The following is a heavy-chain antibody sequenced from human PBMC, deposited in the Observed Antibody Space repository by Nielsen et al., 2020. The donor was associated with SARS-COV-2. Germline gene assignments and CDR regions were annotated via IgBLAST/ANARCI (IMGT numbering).Heavy chain of an antibody. CDR2: FDPEDGET. D-gene: IGHD6-13*01. J-gene: IGHJ4*02. V-gene: IGHV1-24*01. CDR3: ASGDSSSWYDGGYFDY. CDR1: GYTLTELS. Sequence: ASVKVSCKVSGYTLTELSMHWVRQAPGKGLEWMGGFDPEDGETIYAQKFQGRVTMTEDTSTDTAYMELSSLRSEDTAVYYCASGDSSSWYDGGYFDYWGQGTLVTVSS.